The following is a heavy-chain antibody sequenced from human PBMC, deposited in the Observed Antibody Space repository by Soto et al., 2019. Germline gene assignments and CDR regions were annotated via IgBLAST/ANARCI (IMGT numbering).Heavy chain of an antibody. J-gene: IGHJ4*02. CDR2: IYYSGST. CDR1: GGSISSYY. Sequence: SETLSLTCTVSGGSISSYYWSWIRQPPGKGLEWIGYIYYSGSTNYNPSLKSRVTISVDTSKNQFSLKLSSVTAADTAVYYCARQGYYYDSSGYWRPFDYWGQGALVTVSS. CDR3: ARQGYYYDSSGYWRPFDY. D-gene: IGHD3-22*01. V-gene: IGHV4-59*08.